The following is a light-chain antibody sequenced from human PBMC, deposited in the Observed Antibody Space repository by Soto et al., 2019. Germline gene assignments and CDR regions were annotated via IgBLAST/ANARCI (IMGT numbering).Light chain of an antibody. CDR3: SSYTSGSTLPWV. V-gene: IGLV2-14*01. Sequence: QSALTQPASVSGSPGQSITISCTGTSGDIGSYNRVSWYQQHPGKAPKLIIYGVYDRPSGVSDRFSGSKSGNTASLTIFGLQLEDEAVYYCSSYTSGSTLPWVFGTGTKVTVL. CDR2: GVY. CDR1: SGDIGSYNR. J-gene: IGLJ1*01.